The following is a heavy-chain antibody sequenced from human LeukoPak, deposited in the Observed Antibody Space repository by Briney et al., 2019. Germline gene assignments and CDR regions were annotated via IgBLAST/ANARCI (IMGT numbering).Heavy chain of an antibody. V-gene: IGHV4-59*01. CDR2: IYYSGST. CDR3: ARSMINSSSCYCAFDI. Sequence: PSETLSPTSTVSGGSISSYYWSWIRQPPGKGLEWIGYIYYSGSTNYNPSLKSRVTISVDTSKNQFSLKLSSVTAADTAVYYCARSMINSSSCYCAFDIWGRETMVTVSS. D-gene: IGHD6-13*01. J-gene: IGHJ3*02. CDR1: GGSISSYY.